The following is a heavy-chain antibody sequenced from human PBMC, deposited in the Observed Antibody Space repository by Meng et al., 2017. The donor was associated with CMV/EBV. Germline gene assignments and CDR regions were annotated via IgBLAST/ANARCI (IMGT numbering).Heavy chain of an antibody. J-gene: IGHJ4*02. CDR1: GGSISSSSYY. Sequence: SETLSLTCTVAGGSISSSSYYWGWIRQPPGKGLEWIGSIYYSGSTYYNPSLKSRVTISVDTSKNQFSLKLSSVTAADTVVYYCARVLSLVAAAGPYYFDYWGQGTLVTVSS. CDR2: IYYSGST. CDR3: ARVLSLVAAAGPYYFDY. V-gene: IGHV4-39*07. D-gene: IGHD6-13*01.